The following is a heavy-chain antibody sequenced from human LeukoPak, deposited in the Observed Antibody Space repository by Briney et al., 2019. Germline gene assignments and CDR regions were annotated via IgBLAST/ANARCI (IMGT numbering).Heavy chain of an antibody. CDR3: ARDGGGFDY. V-gene: IGHV3-9*01. CDR1: GFTFDDYA. Sequence: GGSLRLSCAASGFTFDDYAMHWVRQAPGKGLEWVSGISWNSGSIGYADSVKGRFTISRDNAKNSLYLQMNSLRAEDTAVYYCARDGGGFDYWGQGTLVTVSS. J-gene: IGHJ4*02. D-gene: IGHD2-15*01. CDR2: ISWNSGSI.